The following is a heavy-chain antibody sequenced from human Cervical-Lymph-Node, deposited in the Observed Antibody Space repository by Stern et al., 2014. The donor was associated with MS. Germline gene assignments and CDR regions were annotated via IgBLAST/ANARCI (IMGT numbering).Heavy chain of an antibody. CDR2: FHYTGTT. V-gene: IGHV4-30-4*01. Sequence: QVQLQESGPGLVKPSQTLSLTCTVSCGSISSDDYYWTWIRQHPGKGLEWIGYFHYTGTTYYDPSLKSRVSLSLDTSKNQFSLKMKSVTAADTAVYYCAVTPGTNWFDPWGQGTLVTVSS. D-gene: IGHD2-21*02. CDR1: CGSISSDDYY. CDR3: AVTPGTNWFDP. J-gene: IGHJ5*02.